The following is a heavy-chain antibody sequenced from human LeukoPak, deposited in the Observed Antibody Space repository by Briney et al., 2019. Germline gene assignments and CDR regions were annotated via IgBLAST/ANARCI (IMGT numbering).Heavy chain of an antibody. J-gene: IGHJ6*03. CDR3: ASSRGYSSSLWYYYMDV. CDR1: GGSFIGYY. V-gene: IGHV4-34*01. CDR2: INQSGTT. D-gene: IGHD6-13*01. Sequence: NPSETLSLTCAVYGGSFIGYYWSWIRQPPGKGLEWIGEINQSGTTNYNPSLKSRVTISIDTSKNQFSLKLSSVTAADTAVYYCASSRGYSSSLWYYYMDVWGKGTTVTVSS.